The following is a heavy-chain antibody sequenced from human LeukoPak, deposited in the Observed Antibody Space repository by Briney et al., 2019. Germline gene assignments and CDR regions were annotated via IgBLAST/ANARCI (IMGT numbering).Heavy chain of an antibody. V-gene: IGHV1-2*02. Sequence: VASVKVSCKASGYTFTGYYINWVRQAPGQSLEWMGWINPNSGATKFAQKFQGGVTLTRDTSINTAYMELTSLRSDDTAVYFCARDRQYGTSWRRTSFDPWGQGTLVTVSS. D-gene: IGHD1-14*01. CDR2: INPNSGAT. CDR3: ARDRQYGTSWRRTSFDP. CDR1: GYTFTGYY. J-gene: IGHJ5*02.